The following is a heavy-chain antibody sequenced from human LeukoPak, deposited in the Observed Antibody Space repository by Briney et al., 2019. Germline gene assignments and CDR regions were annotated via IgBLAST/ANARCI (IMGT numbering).Heavy chain of an antibody. Sequence: SETLSLTCTVSGGSISSYYWSWIRQPPGKGLEWIGYIYYSGSTNYNPSLKSRVTISVDTSKNQFSLKLSSVTAADTAVYYRARGKAGGYYYYYYMDVWGKGTTVTVSS. CDR2: IYYSGST. J-gene: IGHJ6*03. CDR1: GGSISSYY. D-gene: IGHD3-10*01. CDR3: ARGKAGGYYYYYYMDV. V-gene: IGHV4-59*01.